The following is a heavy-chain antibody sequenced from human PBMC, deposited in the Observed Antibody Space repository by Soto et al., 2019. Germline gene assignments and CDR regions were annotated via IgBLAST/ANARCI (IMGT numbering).Heavy chain of an antibody. CDR2: IQSDGSKK. CDR1: GFFFGNFG. D-gene: IGHD2-2*01. V-gene: IGHV3-33*01. J-gene: IGHJ4*02. Sequence: QVHLVESGGGVVQPGGSLRLSCAASGFFFGNFGMHWVRRAPGKGLEWVAAIQSDGSKKYYADSVKGRFTISRDNSKNTLDLQMDSLRAEDTGVYFCARDDCRSPSCYVYWGQGTPVTVSS. CDR3: ARDDCRSPSCYVY.